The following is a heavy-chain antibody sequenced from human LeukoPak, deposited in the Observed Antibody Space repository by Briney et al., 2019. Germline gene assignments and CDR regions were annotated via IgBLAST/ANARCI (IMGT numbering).Heavy chain of an antibody. CDR3: ARGPSGLRSPFNT. V-gene: IGHV4-59*12. CDR2: IYYSGST. J-gene: IGHJ3*02. Sequence: SETLSLTCTVSGGFIRNYYWSWIRQPPGKGLEWIGYIYYSGSTNYNPSLKSRVTISVDTSRNQVSLKLTSVTAADTAVYYCARGPSGLRSPFNTWGQGTTVTVSS. D-gene: IGHD5-12*01. CDR1: GGFIRNYY.